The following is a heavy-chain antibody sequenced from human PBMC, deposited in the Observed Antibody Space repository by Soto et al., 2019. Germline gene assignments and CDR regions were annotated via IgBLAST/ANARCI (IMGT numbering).Heavy chain of an antibody. J-gene: IGHJ4*02. CDR3: VRKDYYGAGIYYFDH. CDR1: GYTSTAYP. Sequence: QVQLVQSGAEVKKPGASVKVSCKASGYTSTAYPMHWVRQAPGQSLEWMGWINVANGDTGYSQKFQGRVTVTRDTSASTVYMERSSLTSEDTAVYYCVRKDYYGAGIYYFDHWGQGTLVTVSS. D-gene: IGHD3-10*01. V-gene: IGHV1-3*01. CDR2: INVANGDT.